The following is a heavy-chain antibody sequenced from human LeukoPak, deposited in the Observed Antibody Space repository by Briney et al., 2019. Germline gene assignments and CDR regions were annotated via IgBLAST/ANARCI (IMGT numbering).Heavy chain of an antibody. D-gene: IGHD5-12*01. V-gene: IGHV3-23*01. CDR1: GFTFSSYA. CDR2: ISGSGGST. Sequence: GGSLRLPCAASGFTFSSYAMSWVRQAPGKGLEWVSAISGSGGSTYYADSVKGRFTISRDNSKNTLYLQMNSLRAEDTAVYYCAKGKYSGYDIDYWGQGTLVTVSS. CDR3: AKGKYSGYDIDY. J-gene: IGHJ4*02.